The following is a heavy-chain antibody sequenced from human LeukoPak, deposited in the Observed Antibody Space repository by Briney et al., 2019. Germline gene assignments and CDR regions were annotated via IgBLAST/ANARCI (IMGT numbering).Heavy chain of an antibody. CDR3: AKDMYYYDSSGLGAFDI. CDR1: GFTFSSSA. V-gene: IGHV3-9*03. J-gene: IGHJ3*02. D-gene: IGHD3-22*01. CDR2: ISWNSGSI. Sequence: GGSLRLSCAASGFTFSSSAMHWVRQAPGKGLEWVSGISWNSGSIGYADSVKGRFTISRDNAKNSLYLQMNSLRAEDMALYYCAKDMYYYDSSGLGAFDIWGQGTMVTVSS.